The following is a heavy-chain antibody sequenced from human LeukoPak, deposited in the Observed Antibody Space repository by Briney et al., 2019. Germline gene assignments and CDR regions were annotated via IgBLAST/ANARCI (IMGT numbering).Heavy chain of an antibody. J-gene: IGHJ4*02. CDR1: GFTFSTYS. CDR3: ARSRGPNTFGGVHDY. CDR2: ISGGGGST. V-gene: IGHV3-23*01. Sequence: PGGSLRLSCAASGFTFSTYSVSWVRQAPGKGLEWVSGISGGGGSTYYADSVKGRFTITIDNSKNTLYLQMNRLRAEDTAVYYCARSRGPNTFGGVHDYWGQGTLVTVSS. D-gene: IGHD3-16*01.